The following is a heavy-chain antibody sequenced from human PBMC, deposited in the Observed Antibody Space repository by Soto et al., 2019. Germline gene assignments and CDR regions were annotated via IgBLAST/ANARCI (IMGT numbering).Heavy chain of an antibody. J-gene: IGHJ4*02. CDR3: ARGQGGQYYFDY. D-gene: IGHD1-26*01. Sequence: SETLSLTCAVYGGSFSGYYWSWIRQPPGKGLEWIGEINHSGSTNYNPSLKSRVTISVDTSKNQFSLKLSSVTAADTAVYYCARGQGGQYYFDYWGQGTLVTVPS. CDR1: GGSFSGYY. V-gene: IGHV4-34*01. CDR2: INHSGST.